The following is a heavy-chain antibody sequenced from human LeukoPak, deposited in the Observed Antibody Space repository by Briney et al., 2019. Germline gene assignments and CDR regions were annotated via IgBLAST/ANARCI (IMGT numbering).Heavy chain of an antibody. CDR2: INPNSGGT. CDR1: GYTFTGCY. CDR3: ARDIADDEYNWFDP. D-gene: IGHD6-13*01. J-gene: IGHJ5*02. V-gene: IGHV1-2*02. Sequence: ASVKVSCKASGYTFTGCYMHWVRQAPGQGLEWMGWINPNSGGTNYAQKFQGRVTMTRDTSISTAYMELSRLRSDDTAVYYCARDIADDEYNWFDPWGQGTLVTVSS.